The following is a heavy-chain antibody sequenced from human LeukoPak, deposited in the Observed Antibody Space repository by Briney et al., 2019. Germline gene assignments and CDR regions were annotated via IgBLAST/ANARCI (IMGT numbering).Heavy chain of an antibody. J-gene: IGHJ4*02. V-gene: IGHV1-2*06. D-gene: IGHD3-22*01. CDR2: IIPNSGGT. CDR1: GYTFTGYY. CDR3: ARLGYYDSSGYYDLTY. Sequence: ASVKVSCKASGYTFTGYYMHWVRQAPGQGLEWMGRIIPNSGGTNYAQKFQGRVTMTRDTSISTAYMELSRLRSDDTAVYYCARLGYYDSSGYYDLTYWGQGTLVTVSS.